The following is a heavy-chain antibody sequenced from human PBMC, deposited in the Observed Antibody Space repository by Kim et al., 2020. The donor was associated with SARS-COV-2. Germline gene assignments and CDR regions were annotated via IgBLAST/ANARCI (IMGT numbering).Heavy chain of an antibody. J-gene: IGHJ3*02. CDR1: GGSISSGGYY. V-gene: IGHV4-31*03. Sequence: SETLSLTCTVSGGSISSGGYYWSWIRQHPGKGLEWIGYIYYSGSTYYNPSLKSRVTISVDTSKNQFSLKLSSVTAADTAVYYCARDSRSARVRGHAFDIWGQGTMVTVSS. CDR3: ARDSRSARVRGHAFDI. CDR2: IYYSGST. D-gene: IGHD3-10*01.